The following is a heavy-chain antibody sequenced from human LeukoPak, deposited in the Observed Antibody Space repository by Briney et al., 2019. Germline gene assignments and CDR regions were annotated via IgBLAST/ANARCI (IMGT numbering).Heavy chain of an antibody. Sequence: GASVTVSCKASGYRFTSYGISWVRQAPGQGLEWMGWISAYNGNTNYAQKLQGRVTMTTDTSTSTAYMELRSLRSDDTAVYYCARGGDGDILTGLVFDYWGQGTLVTVSS. CDR2: ISAYNGNT. V-gene: IGHV1-18*01. CDR3: ARGGDGDILTGLVFDY. CDR1: GYRFTSYG. D-gene: IGHD3-9*01. J-gene: IGHJ4*02.